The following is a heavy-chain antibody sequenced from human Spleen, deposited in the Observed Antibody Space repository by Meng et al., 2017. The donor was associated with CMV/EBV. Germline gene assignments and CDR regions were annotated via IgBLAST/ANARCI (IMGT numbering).Heavy chain of an antibody. Sequence: GESLKISCAASGFTFSSYAMSWVRQAPGKGLEWVSAISGSGGSTYYADSVKGRFTISRDNSKNTLYLQMNSLRAEDTAVYYCAKDRYYFDSSGYLDYWGQGTLVTVSS. CDR3: AKDRYYFDSSGYLDY. J-gene: IGHJ4*02. V-gene: IGHV3-23*01. CDR1: GFTFSSYA. D-gene: IGHD3-22*01. CDR2: ISGSGGST.